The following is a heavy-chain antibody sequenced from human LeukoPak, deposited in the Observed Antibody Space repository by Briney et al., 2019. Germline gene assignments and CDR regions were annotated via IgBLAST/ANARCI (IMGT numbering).Heavy chain of an antibody. Sequence: NPSETLSLTCTVSGDSISGYYWNWIRQPPGKGLEWIGYIYYSGSTNYNPSLKSRVTISVDTSKNQFSLKLSSVTAADTAVYYCARWFRSSSSYLYWFDPWGQGTLVTVSS. CDR1: GDSISGYY. V-gene: IGHV4-59*08. CDR2: IYYSGST. D-gene: IGHD6-6*01. J-gene: IGHJ5*02. CDR3: ARWFRSSSSYLYWFDP.